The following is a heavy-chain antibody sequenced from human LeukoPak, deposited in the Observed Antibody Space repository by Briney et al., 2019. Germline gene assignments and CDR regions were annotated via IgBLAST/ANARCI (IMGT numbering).Heavy chain of an antibody. J-gene: IGHJ4*02. D-gene: IGHD4-11*01. CDR2: ISSSSSYI. V-gene: IGHV3-21*01. CDR1: GFTFSSYS. Sequence: GGSLRLSCAASGFTFSSYSMKWVRQAPGKGLEWVSSISSSSSYISYADSVKGRFTISRDNAKNSLYLQMNSLRAEDTAVYYCARGGGLMITVTEIEYWGQGTLVTVSS. CDR3: ARGGGLMITVTEIEY.